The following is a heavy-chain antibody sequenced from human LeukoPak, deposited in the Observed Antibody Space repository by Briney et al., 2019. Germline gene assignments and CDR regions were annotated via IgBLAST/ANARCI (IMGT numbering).Heavy chain of an antibody. V-gene: IGHV1-18*01. CDR2: ISAYNGNT. D-gene: IGHD2-2*02. Sequence: ASVKVSCKASGYTFTSYGISWVRQAPGQGLEWMGWISAYNGNTNYAQKLQGRVTMTTDTSTSTAYMELRSLRSDDTAVYYCARVYPCSSTSCYTDHDAFDIWGQGTMVTVSS. J-gene: IGHJ3*02. CDR3: ARVYPCSSTSCYTDHDAFDI. CDR1: GYTFTSYG.